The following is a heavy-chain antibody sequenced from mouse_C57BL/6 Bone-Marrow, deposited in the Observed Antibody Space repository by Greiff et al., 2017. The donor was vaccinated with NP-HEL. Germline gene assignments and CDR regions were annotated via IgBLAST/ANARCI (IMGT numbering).Heavy chain of an antibody. Sequence: VQLQQSGAELVKPGASVKMSCKASGYTFTTYPIEWMKQNHGKSLEWIGNFHPYNDDTKYNEKFQGKATLTVEKSSSTVYLELSLLTSDDSAVYYCTRPGIYYYGSSYSDYWGQGTTLTVSS. CDR3: TRPGIYYYGSSYSDY. V-gene: IGHV1-47*01. CDR1: GYTFTTYP. J-gene: IGHJ2*01. CDR2: FHPYNDDT. D-gene: IGHD1-1*01.